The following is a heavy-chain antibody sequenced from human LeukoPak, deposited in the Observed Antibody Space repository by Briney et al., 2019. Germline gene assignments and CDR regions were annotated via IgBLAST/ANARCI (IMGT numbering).Heavy chain of an antibody. CDR3: ARPYYYDSSGVFDP. V-gene: IGHV4-4*07. CDR2: IYTSGST. CDR1: GGSISSYY. Sequence: SETLSLTCTVSGGSISSYYWSWIRQPVGKGLEWIGRIYTSGSTNYNPSLKSRVTISVDTSKNQFSLKLSSVTAADTAVYYCARPYYYDSSGVFDPWGQGTLVTVSS. J-gene: IGHJ5*02. D-gene: IGHD3-22*01.